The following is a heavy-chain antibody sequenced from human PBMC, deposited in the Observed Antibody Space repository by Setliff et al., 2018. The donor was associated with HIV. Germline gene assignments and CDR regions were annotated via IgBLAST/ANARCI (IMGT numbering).Heavy chain of an antibody. CDR2: IYYSGST. D-gene: IGHD2-2*01. V-gene: IGHV4-61*01. CDR1: GDSVSSRSYY. CDR3: ARDRMPMASWVPDK. Sequence: SETLSLTCTVSGDSVSSRSYYWSWIRQPPGKGLEWIGYIYYSGSTNYNPSLKSRVTMSVDTSKNQFSLKLSSVTAADTAVYYCARDRMPMASWVPDKWGQGTLVTVSS. J-gene: IGHJ4*02.